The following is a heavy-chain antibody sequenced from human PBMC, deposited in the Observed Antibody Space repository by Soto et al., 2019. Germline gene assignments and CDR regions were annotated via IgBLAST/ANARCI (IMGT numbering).Heavy chain of an antibody. Sequence: PGGSLRLSCAASGFTFTNHNMNWVRQAPGKGLEWVSSISSSSSFRNYADSVKGRFSISRDNDKNLVYLQMDSLRAEDTAVYYCAKGLPASSSYYYGMDVWGQGTTVTVSS. CDR2: ISSSSSFR. D-gene: IGHD6-6*01. V-gene: IGHV3-21*04. CDR3: AKGLPASSSYYYGMDV. CDR1: GFTFTNHN. J-gene: IGHJ6*02.